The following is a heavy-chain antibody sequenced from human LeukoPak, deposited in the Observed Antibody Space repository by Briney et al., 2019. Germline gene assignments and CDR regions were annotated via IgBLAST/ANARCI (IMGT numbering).Heavy chain of an antibody. V-gene: IGHV3-74*01. CDR2: INSDGSST. CDR1: GFTFSSYW. D-gene: IGHD2-2*01. CDR3: ARGAYCSSTSCSDLSYYYGMDV. J-gene: IGHJ6*02. Sequence: GGSLRLSCAASGFTFSSYWMHWVRQAPGKGLVWVSRINSDGSSTSYADSVKGRFTISRDNAKNSLYLQMNSLRAEDTAVYYCARGAYCSSTSCSDLSYYYGMDVWGQGTTVTVSS.